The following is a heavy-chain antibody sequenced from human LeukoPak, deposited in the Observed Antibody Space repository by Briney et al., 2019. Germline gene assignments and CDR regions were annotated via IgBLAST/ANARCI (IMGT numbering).Heavy chain of an antibody. CDR3: ARDRYSGSYSRVGHYYYYGMDV. D-gene: IGHD1-26*01. J-gene: IGHJ6*02. V-gene: IGHV3-30-3*01. Sequence: PGGSLRLSCAASGFTFSSYAMHWVRQAPGKGLEWVAVISYDGSNKYYADSVKGRFTISRDNSKNTLYLQMNSLRAEDTAVYYCARDRYSGSYSRVGHYYYYGMDVWGQGTTVTVSS. CDR1: GFTFSSYA. CDR2: ISYDGSNK.